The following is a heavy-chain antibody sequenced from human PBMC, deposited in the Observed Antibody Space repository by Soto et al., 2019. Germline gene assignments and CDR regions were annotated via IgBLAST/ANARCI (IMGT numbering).Heavy chain of an antibody. D-gene: IGHD2-21*02. J-gene: IGHJ5*02. CDR2: IWYDGSNK. CDR3: ARESGDWPLNWFDP. V-gene: IGHV3-33*01. Sequence: PGGSLRLSCAASGFIFSNYGIHWVRQAPGKGLEWVALIWYDGSNKYYADSVKGRFIVSRDNTNNTVYLQMNGLTAEDTAVYYCARESGDWPLNWFDPWGQGTLVTVSS. CDR1: GFIFSNYG.